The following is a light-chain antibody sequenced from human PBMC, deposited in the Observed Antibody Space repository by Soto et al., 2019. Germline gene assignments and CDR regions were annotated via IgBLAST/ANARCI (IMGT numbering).Light chain of an antibody. V-gene: IGKV1-8*01. CDR3: QQYYSYPLT. Sequence: AIRMTQSPSSFSASTGDRVTFTCRASQGVSTYLAWYQQKPGKAPKLLIYSASTLQSGVPSRFSGSGSGTDFTLTISSLQSEDFATYYCQQYYSYPLTFGGGTKVEIK. CDR2: SAS. J-gene: IGKJ4*01. CDR1: QGVSTY.